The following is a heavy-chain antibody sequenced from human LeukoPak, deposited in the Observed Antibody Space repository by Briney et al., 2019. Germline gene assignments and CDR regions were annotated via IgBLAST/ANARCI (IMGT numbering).Heavy chain of an antibody. D-gene: IGHD4-17*01. V-gene: IGHV1-69*13. CDR2: IIPIFGTA. CDR1: GDTFTGYY. Sequence: ALVKVSCKASGDTFTGYYMYWVRQAPGQGLEWMGGIIPIFGTANYAQKFQGRVTITADESTSTAYMKLSSLRSEDTAVYYCARGVNGGRLRANYYGMDVWGQGTTVTVSS. J-gene: IGHJ6*02. CDR3: ARGVNGGRLRANYYGMDV.